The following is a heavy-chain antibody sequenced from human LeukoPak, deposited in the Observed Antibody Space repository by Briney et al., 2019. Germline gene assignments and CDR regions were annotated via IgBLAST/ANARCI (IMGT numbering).Heavy chain of an antibody. V-gene: IGHV3-30*04. D-gene: IGHD1-14*01. J-gene: IGHJ6*02. CDR1: GFTLSTYA. Sequence: GGSLRLSCVASGFTLSTYAIHWVRQPPGKGLVWVAVMSPDGTNKYYADSVKGRFTISRDSSKNTLFPQMNGLRVDDTAAYYCARDHSNLDVHYYNLDVWGQGTTVTV. CDR3: ARDHSNLDVHYYNLDV. CDR2: MSPDGTNK.